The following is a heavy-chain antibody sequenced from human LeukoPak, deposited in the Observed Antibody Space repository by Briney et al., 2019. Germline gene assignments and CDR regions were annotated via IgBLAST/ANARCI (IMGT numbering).Heavy chain of an antibody. J-gene: IGHJ4*02. CDR2: INHSGST. D-gene: IGHD3-3*01. CDR3: ARDDFWSGYNYFDY. V-gene: IGHV4-34*01. CDR1: GGSFSGYY. Sequence: TSSETLSLTFAVYGGSFSGYYWSWIRQPPGKGLEWIGEINHSGSTNYNPSLKSRVTISVDTSKNQFSLKLSSVTAADTAVYYCARDDFWSGYNYFDYWGQGTLVTVSS.